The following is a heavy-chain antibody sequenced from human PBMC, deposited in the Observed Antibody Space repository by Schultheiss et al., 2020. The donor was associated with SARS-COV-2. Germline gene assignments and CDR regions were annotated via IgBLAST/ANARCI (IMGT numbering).Heavy chain of an antibody. CDR3: ARDAPRYCSSTSCYFYYYYMDD. V-gene: IGHV3-21*01. Sequence: GGSLRLSCAASGFTVSSDYMSWVRQAPGKGLEWVSSISSSSSYIYYADSVKGRFTISRDNAKNSLYLQMNSLRDEDTAVYYCARDAPRYCSSTSCYFYYYYMDDWGKGTTVTVSS. D-gene: IGHD2-2*01. CDR2: ISSSSSYI. J-gene: IGHJ6*03. CDR1: GFTVSSDY.